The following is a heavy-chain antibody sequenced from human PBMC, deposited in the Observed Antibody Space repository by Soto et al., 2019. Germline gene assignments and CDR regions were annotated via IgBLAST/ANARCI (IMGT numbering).Heavy chain of an antibody. Sequence: RGESLKISFKGSGYSFTSYWISWVRQMPGKGLEWMGRIDPSDSYTNYSPSFQGHVTISADKSSSTAYLQWSRLKASDTAMYYCARQYSSGWYKIYYYYGMDVWGLGTTVTVSS. CDR2: IDPSDSYT. V-gene: IGHV5-10-1*01. CDR1: GYSFTSYW. D-gene: IGHD6-19*01. J-gene: IGHJ6*02. CDR3: ARQYSSGWYKIYYYYGMDV.